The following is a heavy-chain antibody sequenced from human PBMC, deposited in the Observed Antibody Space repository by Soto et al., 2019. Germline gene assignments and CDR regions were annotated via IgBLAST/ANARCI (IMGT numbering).Heavy chain of an antibody. J-gene: IGHJ5*02. CDR1: GYIFTGYY. CDR2: INPNSGDT. Sequence: ASVKVSCKASGYIFTGYYMNWVRQAPGQGLEWMGWINPNSGDTNYAQKFQGRVTMTTDTSISTAYMELSRLRSDDTAVYYCARPYCSSNSCHNWFDPWGQGTLVTVSS. CDR3: ARPYCSSNSCHNWFDP. D-gene: IGHD2-2*01. V-gene: IGHV1-2*02.